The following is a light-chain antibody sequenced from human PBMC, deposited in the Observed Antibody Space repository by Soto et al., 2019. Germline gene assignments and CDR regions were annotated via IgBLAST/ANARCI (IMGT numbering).Light chain of an antibody. CDR2: SNN. J-gene: IGLJ2*01. CDR1: SSNVGNNA. CDR3: AAWDDSLNVV. V-gene: IGLV1-44*01. Sequence: QSVLTQPPSASGTPGQRVTISCSGSSSNVGNNAVNWYQQLPGTAPKLLIYSNNQRPSGVPDRFSGSKSGTSASLAISGLQSGDGADYYCAAWDDSLNVVFGGGTKLTVL.